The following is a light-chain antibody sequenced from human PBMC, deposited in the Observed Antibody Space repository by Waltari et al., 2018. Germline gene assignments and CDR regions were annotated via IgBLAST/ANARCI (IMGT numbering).Light chain of an antibody. J-gene: IGLJ3*02. CDR3: QSYDSSLSGWV. CDR1: SSNIGAGYD. V-gene: IGLV1-40*01. CDR2: GTS. Sequence: QSVLTQPPSVSGAPGQRVTISCTGSSSNIGAGYDVPWYQQLPGTAPKLLVYGTSDRACGVPGRFSGSKSGTSASLAITGLEVEDEADYYCQSYDSSLSGWVFGGGTKLTVL.